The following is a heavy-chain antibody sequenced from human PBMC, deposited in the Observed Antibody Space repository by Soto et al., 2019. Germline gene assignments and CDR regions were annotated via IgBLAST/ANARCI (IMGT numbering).Heavy chain of an antibody. V-gene: IGHV3-23*01. CDR1: GFTFSSYA. J-gene: IGHJ4*02. CDR2: ISGSGGST. Sequence: GGSLRLSCAASGFTFSSYAMSWVRQAPGKGLECVSTISGSGGSTYYADSVKGRFTISRDNSKNTLYLQMNSLRAEDTAVYYCAKAPPEWLTYCDYSGQGTLVTVSS. CDR3: AKAPPEWLTYCDY. D-gene: IGHD3-3*01.